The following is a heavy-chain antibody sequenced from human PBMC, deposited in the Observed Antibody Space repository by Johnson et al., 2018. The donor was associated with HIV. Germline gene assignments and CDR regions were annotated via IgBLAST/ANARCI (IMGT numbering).Heavy chain of an antibody. CDR1: GFTFSSYA. Sequence: VQLVESGGGLVQPGGSLRLSCAASGFTFSSYAMHWVRQAPGKGLEYVSAISSNGGSTYYANSVKGRFTISRDNSKNSLYLQMNSLRAEDTAVYYCARGYYDFWSGYLDAFDILGQGRMVTVSS. CDR3: ARGYYDFWSGYLDAFDI. CDR2: ISSNGGST. J-gene: IGHJ3*02. V-gene: IGHV3-64*01. D-gene: IGHD3-3*01.